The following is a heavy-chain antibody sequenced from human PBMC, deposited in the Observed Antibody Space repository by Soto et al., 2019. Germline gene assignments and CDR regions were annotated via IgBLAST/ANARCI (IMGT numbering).Heavy chain of an antibody. V-gene: IGHV3-21*01. Sequence: EVQLVESGGGLVKPGGSLRLSCAASGFTFSSYSMNWVRQAPGKGLEWVSSISSSSSYIYYADSVKGRFTISRDNAKNSLYLQKNSRRAEDTAVYYCARDYGDDHDAFDIWGQGTMVTVSS. D-gene: IGHD4-17*01. CDR2: ISSSSSYI. CDR1: GFTFSSYS. CDR3: ARDYGDDHDAFDI. J-gene: IGHJ3*02.